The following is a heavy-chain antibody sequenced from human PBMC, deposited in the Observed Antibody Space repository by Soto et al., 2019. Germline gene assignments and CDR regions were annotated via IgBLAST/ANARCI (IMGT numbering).Heavy chain of an antibody. CDR1: GASINTRDYF. V-gene: IGHV4-39*07. CDR2: ITSRGST. J-gene: IGHJ4*02. Sequence: SEPLALTYTVSGASINTRDYFWGWIRQVPGKGPEWIGTITSRGSTFDNPSLKSRVTMSLDTSKNQFSLRLTSLTDTDTAVYFCAREATSGESFSYFFDIWGPGAPVTV. D-gene: IGHD2-2*01. CDR3: AREATSGESFSYFFDI.